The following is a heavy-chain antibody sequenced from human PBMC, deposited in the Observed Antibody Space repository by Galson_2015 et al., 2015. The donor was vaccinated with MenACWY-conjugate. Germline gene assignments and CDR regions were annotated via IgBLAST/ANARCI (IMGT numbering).Heavy chain of an antibody. V-gene: IGHV3-11*06. CDR3: VGYQARNREFDY. CDR2: ITSSSSYI. J-gene: IGHJ4*02. Sequence: SLRLSCAASGFTFSDYYMSWIRQAPEKGLEWVSYITSSSSYIEYADSVKGRFTISRDNAKNSLYLQMNSLRAEDTAVYYCVGYQARNREFDYWGQGTLVTVSS. CDR1: GFTFSDYY. D-gene: IGHD1-14*01.